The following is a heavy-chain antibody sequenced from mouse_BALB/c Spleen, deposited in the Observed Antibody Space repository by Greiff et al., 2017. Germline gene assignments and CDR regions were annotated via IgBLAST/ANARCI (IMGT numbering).Heavy chain of an antibody. CDR2: IYPGDGDT. CDR1: GYTFTSYW. J-gene: IGHJ4*01. CDR3: AREDGNYAMDY. Sequence: QVQLQQSGAELARPGASVKLSCKASGYTFTSYWMQWVKQRPGQGLEWIGAIYPGDGDTRYTQKFKGKATLTADKSSSTAYMQLSSLASEDSAVYYCAREDGNYAMDYWGQGTSVTVSS. D-gene: IGHD2-1*01. V-gene: IGHV1-87*01.